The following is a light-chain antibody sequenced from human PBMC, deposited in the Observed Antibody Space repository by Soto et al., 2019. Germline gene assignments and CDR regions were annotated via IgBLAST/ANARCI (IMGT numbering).Light chain of an antibody. CDR1: QSVSNNY. CDR2: GAS. Sequence: EIVMTQSPATLSLSPGERATLSCRASQSVSNNYLSWYQQKPGQAPRLLIDGASNRATGIPDRFSGSGSGTDFTLTSSLLGADDVAEYYCQHYAGSRTFGQGTKVDIK. J-gene: IGKJ1*01. V-gene: IGKV3-20*01. CDR3: QHYAGSRT.